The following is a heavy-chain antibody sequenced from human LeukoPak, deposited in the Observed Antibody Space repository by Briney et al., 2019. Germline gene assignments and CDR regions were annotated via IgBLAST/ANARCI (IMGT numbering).Heavy chain of an antibody. Sequence: ASVKVSCKASGYTFTGYYMHWVRQAPGQGLEWMGWINPNSGGTNYAQKFQGRVTMTRDTSISTAYMELSRLRSDDTAVYYCARGEGNWNYQGAPDYWGQGTLVTVSS. CDR2: INPNSGGT. J-gene: IGHJ4*02. V-gene: IGHV1-2*02. CDR3: ARGEGNWNYQGAPDY. CDR1: GYTFTGYY. D-gene: IGHD1-7*01.